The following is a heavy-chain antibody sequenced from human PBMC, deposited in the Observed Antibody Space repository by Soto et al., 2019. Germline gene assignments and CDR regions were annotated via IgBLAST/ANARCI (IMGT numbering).Heavy chain of an antibody. Sequence: WGSLRLSCAASGFMFANYDMGWVRQAPGRGVEWGSAITGRGGGTYYADSLKGRVTVSRDNSKNKLYLQMHSLRVEDTAIFFCAKWDTHGIIPPTVGGNYYYYDMDVWGQGTTVTVSS. CDR1: GFMFANYD. J-gene: IGHJ6*02. CDR3: AKWDTHGIIPPTVGGNYYYYDMDV. CDR2: ITGRGGGT. V-gene: IGHV3-23*01. D-gene: IGHD5-18*01.